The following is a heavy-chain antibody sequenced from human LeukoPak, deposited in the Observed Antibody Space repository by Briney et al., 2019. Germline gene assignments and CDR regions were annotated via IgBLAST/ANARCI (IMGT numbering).Heavy chain of an antibody. CDR1: GFTFSSYW. V-gene: IGHV3-7*01. Sequence: PGGSLRLSCAASGFTFSSYWMSWARQAPGKGLEWVANIKQDGSEKYYVDSVKGRFTISRDNAKNSLYLQMNSLRAEDTAVYYCARDRAVGIKYYFDYWGQGTLVTVSS. CDR3: ARDRAVGIKYYFDY. D-gene: IGHD6-19*01. J-gene: IGHJ4*02. CDR2: IKQDGSEK.